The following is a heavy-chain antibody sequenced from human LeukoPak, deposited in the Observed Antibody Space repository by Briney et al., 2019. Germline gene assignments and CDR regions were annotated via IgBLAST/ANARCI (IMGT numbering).Heavy chain of an antibody. J-gene: IGHJ4*02. Sequence: PGGSLRLSCAASGLTFTNYSMNWVRQAPGMGLEWVSSISRSSRYIDYADSVKGRFTISRDNAKNSLYLQMNGLRAEDTAVYYCARTRNLGYCSSTSCPNFDYWGQGTLVTVSS. CDR1: GLTFTNYS. D-gene: IGHD2-2*01. V-gene: IGHV3-21*01. CDR3: ARTRNLGYCSSTSCPNFDY. CDR2: ISRSSRYI.